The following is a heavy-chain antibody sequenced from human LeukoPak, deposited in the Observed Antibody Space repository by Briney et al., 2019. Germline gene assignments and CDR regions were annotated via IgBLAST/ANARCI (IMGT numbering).Heavy chain of an antibody. CDR2: IYSGGST. Sequence: GGSLRLSCAASGFTFSSYSMNWVRQAPGKGLEWVSVIYSGGSTYYADSVKGRFTISRDNSKNTLYLQMNSLRAEDTAVYYCARDKYGYLGYWGQGTLVTVSS. V-gene: IGHV3-66*01. D-gene: IGHD2/OR15-2a*01. J-gene: IGHJ4*02. CDR3: ARDKYGYLGY. CDR1: GFTFSSYS.